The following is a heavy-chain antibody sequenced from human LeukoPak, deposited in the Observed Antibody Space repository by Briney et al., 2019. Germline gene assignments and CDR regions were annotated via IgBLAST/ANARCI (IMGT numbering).Heavy chain of an antibody. CDR2: SEGDDSTT. J-gene: IGHJ5*02. Sequence: GGSLRLSCAASGFTIGRYWMHWVRQAPGKGLVWVSRSEGDDSTTTYADSVKGRFTVSRDTAKNTRYLQMNSLRVEDTAVYYCAKLDWLDPWGQGTLVTVSP. V-gene: IGHV3-74*03. CDR1: GFTIGRYW. CDR3: AKLDWLDP.